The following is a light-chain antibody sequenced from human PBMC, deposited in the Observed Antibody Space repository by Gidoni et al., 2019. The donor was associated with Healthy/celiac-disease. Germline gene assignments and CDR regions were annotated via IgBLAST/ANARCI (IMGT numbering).Light chain of an antibody. J-gene: IGLJ2*01. CDR3: SSYTSSSTLEGV. CDR2: EVS. V-gene: IGLV2-14*01. CDR1: SSDVGDYNY. Sequence: QLALTQPSLVSGSPGQSITISCTGTSSDVGDYNYVSWYQQHPGKAPNLIIYEVSNRPSGVSNRFSGSKSGNAASLTISGLQAEDEADYYCSSYTSSSTLEGVFGGGAKLTVL.